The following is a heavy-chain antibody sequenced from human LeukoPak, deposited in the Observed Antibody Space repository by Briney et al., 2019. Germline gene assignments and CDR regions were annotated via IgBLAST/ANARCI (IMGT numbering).Heavy chain of an antibody. CDR2: INWNGGST. CDR3: ARGGQQLVPHYYYYYYMDV. J-gene: IGHJ6*03. Sequence: PGGSLRLSCAASGFTFDDYGMSWVRQAPGKGLEWVSGINWNGGSTGYADSVKGRYTISRDNAKNSLYLQMNSLRAEDTALYYCARGGQQLVPHYYYYYYMDVWGKGTTVTVSS. V-gene: IGHV3-20*04. CDR1: GFTFDDYG. D-gene: IGHD6-13*01.